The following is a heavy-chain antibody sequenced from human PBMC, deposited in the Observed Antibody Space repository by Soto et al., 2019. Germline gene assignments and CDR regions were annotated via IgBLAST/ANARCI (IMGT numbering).Heavy chain of an antibody. V-gene: IGHV1-2*02. D-gene: IGHD2-21*02. CDR3: ARSVVTAIPHYFQH. J-gene: IGHJ1*01. Sequence: ASVKVSCKASGYTFTGYFMHWVRQAPGQGLEWMGWINPYSGGADYAQSFQGRVTMTRDTSISTVYMELSRLRFDDTAVYYCARSVVTAIPHYFQHWGQGTLVTVSS. CDR2: INPYSGGA. CDR1: GYTFTGYF.